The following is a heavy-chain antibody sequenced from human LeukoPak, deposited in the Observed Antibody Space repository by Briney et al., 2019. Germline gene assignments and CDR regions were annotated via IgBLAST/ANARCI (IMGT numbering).Heavy chain of an antibody. V-gene: IGHV3-7*01. D-gene: IGHD3-3*01. Sequence: GGSLRLSCAASGFTFSSYWMSWVRQATGKGLEWVANIKQDGSEKYYVDSVKGRFTISRDNAKNSLYLQMNSLRAEDTAVYYCARGFRVKYYDFWSGYYSGAPHYYYYYMDVWGKGTTVTVS. CDR1: GFTFSSYW. CDR2: IKQDGSEK. J-gene: IGHJ6*03. CDR3: ARGFRVKYYDFWSGYYSGAPHYYYYYMDV.